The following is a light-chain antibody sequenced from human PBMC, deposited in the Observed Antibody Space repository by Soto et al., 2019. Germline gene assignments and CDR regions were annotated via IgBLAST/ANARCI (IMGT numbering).Light chain of an antibody. Sequence: SALAQPASVSGSPGQSITISCTGTSSDVGGYNYVSWYQQHPGKAPKLMIYEVSNRPSGVSNRFSGSKSGNTASLTISGLQAEDEADYYCSSYTSSSTVFGTGT. CDR3: SSYTSSSTV. CDR2: EVS. V-gene: IGLV2-14*01. J-gene: IGLJ1*01. CDR1: SSDVGGYNY.